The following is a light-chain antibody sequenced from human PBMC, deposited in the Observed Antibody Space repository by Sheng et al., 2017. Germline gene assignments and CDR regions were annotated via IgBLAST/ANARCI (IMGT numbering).Light chain of an antibody. V-gene: IGKV3-20*01. CDR1: QSVSSY. CDR2: GAS. CDR3: QQYANSFT. Sequence: EIVLTQSPATLSLSPGERATLSCRASQSVSSYLAWYQQKPGQAPRLLIYGASSRATGIPDRFSGSGSGTDFTLTISRLEPEDFAVYYCQQYANSFTFGPGTKVDIK. J-gene: IGKJ3*01.